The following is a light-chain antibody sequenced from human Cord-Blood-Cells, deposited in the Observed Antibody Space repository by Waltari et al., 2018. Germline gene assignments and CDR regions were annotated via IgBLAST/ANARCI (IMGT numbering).Light chain of an antibody. CDR1: SSDVGSYNL. Sequence: QSALPQPASVSGSPGQLITIPRTGPSSDVGSYNLVSCYQQHPGKSPKLMIYEGSKRRSEVSNLVSGASSGDTAFLTISGVQTEDDADYYCCSYRCSPWVFGGGTKLTDL. CDR3: CSYRCSPWV. V-gene: IGLV2-23*01. J-gene: IGLJ3*02. CDR2: EGS.